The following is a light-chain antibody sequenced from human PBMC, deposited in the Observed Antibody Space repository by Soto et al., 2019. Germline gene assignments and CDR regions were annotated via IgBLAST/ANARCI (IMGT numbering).Light chain of an antibody. CDR1: QSISTY. CDR3: QQRSSCPLT. V-gene: IGKV3-11*01. CDR2: DAS. J-gene: IGKJ4*01. Sequence: EIVLTQSPSTLSLSPWERSTLSFMASQSISTYLAWYQQKPGQAPRLLIYDASYRATGIPARFSGSGSGTDFTLTISSLEPEDFAAYYCQQRSSCPLTFGGGTKVDIK.